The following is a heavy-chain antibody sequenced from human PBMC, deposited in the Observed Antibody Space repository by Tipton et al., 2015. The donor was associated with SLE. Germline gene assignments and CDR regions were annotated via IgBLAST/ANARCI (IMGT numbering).Heavy chain of an antibody. V-gene: IGHV4-39*02. CDR1: GGSISSSNYY. J-gene: IGHJ3*02. CDR3: VRDSVGITRGDAFDI. D-gene: IGHD1-26*01. CDR2: ITNNGNT. Sequence: TLSLTCTVSGGSISSSNYYWDWIRQPPGKGPEWIGRITNNGNTYYIPSLQSRVTMSVDTSKNHFSLNLRSVTAADTALYFCVRDSVGITRGDAFDIWGQGTMVTVSS.